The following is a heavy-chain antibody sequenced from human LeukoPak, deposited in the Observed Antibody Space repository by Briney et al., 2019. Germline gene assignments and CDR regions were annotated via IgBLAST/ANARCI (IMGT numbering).Heavy chain of an antibody. CDR3: ARRLGVDY. CDR2: IRYDGSNK. CDR1: GFTFSSYG. J-gene: IGHJ4*02. V-gene: IGHV3-30*02. Sequence: PGGSLRLSCAASGFTFSSYGMHWVRQAPGKGLEWVAFIRYDGSNKYYADSVKGLFTISRDNSKNTLYLQMNSLRPEDTAVYYCARRLGVDYWGQGTLVTVSS.